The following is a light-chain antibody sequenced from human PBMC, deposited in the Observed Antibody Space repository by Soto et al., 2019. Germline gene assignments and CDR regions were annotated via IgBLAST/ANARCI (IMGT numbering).Light chain of an antibody. CDR1: QSITTW. J-gene: IGKJ2*01. CDR3: QQSNSYPYT. CDR2: AAS. V-gene: IGKV1-5*01. Sequence: IQLTQSPSTLSASVGDRVTITCRASQSITTWLAWYQQEPGKAPKLLIYAASSLESGVPSRFSGSGSGTEFTLTISSLQPEDFATYYCQQSNSYPYTFGQGSKLEIK.